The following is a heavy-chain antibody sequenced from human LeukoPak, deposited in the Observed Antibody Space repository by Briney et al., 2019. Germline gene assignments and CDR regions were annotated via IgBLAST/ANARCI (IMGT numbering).Heavy chain of an antibody. D-gene: IGHD6-19*01. CDR2: ISYSGST. J-gene: IGHJ4*02. V-gene: IGHV4-39*01. CDR3: ARQGYSSGWTGHFDY. Sequence: SETLSLTCTVSGGSITSSNSFWGWISQPPGQGLEWIGTISYSGSTYYNPSLKSRVPISVDTSTGHFSLKLSSVTAADTAVYFCARQGYSSGWTGHFDYWGQGTLVTVSS. CDR1: GGSITSSNSF.